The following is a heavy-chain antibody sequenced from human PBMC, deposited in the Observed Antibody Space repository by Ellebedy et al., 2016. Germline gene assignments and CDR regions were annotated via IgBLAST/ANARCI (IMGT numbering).Heavy chain of an antibody. D-gene: IGHD4-23*01. J-gene: IGHJ3*02. CDR2: IDSGDSS. V-gene: IGHV3-53*01. CDR3: ATRHYGGFDI. CDR1: GFTVTNDY. Sequence: GGSLRLXXVASGFTVTNDYMTWVRQAPGKGLEWVSVIDSGDSSYYADSVKGRFTTSRDSPKNTLYLQMNSLRGEDTAVYYCATRHYGGFDIWGRGTMVTVSS.